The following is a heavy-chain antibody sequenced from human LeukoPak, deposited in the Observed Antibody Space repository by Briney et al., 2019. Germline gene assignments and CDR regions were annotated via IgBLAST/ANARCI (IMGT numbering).Heavy chain of an antibody. V-gene: IGHV3-23*01. CDR1: GFTFSSYA. J-gene: IGHJ4*02. D-gene: IGHD3-10*01. CDR3: AKGLLWFGELLK. Sequence: GGSLRLSCAASGFTFSSYAMSWVRQAPGKGLEWVSAISGSGGSTYYADSAKGRFTISRDNSKNTLYLQMNSLRAEDTAVYYCAKGLLWFGELLKWGQGTLVTVSS. CDR2: ISGSGGST.